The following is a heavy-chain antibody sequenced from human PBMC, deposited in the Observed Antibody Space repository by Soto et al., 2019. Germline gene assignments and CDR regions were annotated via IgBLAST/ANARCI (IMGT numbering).Heavy chain of an antibody. V-gene: IGHV3-15*01. D-gene: IGHD3-3*01. CDR3: CTERFSGLDV. Sequence: EVQLVESGGGLVQPGGSLRLSCAASGLTFTHASMTWVRQAPGKGLEWVGRIKSKTDGGTTDYAAPVKGRFTISRDDSKNTMSLQMSSLKTEDTAVYYCCTERFSGLDVWGQGTTVTVSS. CDR1: GLTFTHAS. J-gene: IGHJ6*02. CDR2: IKSKTDGGTT.